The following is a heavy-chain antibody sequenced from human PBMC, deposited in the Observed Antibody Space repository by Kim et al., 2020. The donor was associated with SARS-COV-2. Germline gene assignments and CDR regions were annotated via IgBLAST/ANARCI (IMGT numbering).Heavy chain of an antibody. CDR3: ARVSSGSSSWYWFDS. J-gene: IGHJ5*01. V-gene: IGHV3-11*05. Sequence: GGSLRLSCAASGFTFSDFYMTWIRQAPGKGLEWLSYISSSGTYIKYADSVKGRLSISRDNAKNSLYLQMNSLRAEDTAVYYCARVSSGSSSWYWFDSWGQGTLVTVSS. D-gene: IGHD6-13*01. CDR2: ISSSGTYI. CDR1: GFTFSDFY.